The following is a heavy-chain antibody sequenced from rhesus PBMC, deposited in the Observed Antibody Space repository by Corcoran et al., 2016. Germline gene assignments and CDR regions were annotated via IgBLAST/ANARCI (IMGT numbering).Heavy chain of an antibody. D-gene: IGHD5-12*01. J-gene: IGHJ4*01. V-gene: IGHV3-136*01. CDR2: ISYTGKSI. CDR3: TRSRGYSYSFPSYFDY. Sequence: EVQLVESGGGLVQPGGSLRLSCAASGFTFSSYDMSWVRQAPGKGLEWVSYISYTGKSIYYADAGKGRFTNSRDNAKNWLSLQMSSLRAEDTAVYYCTRSRGYSYSFPSYFDYWGQGVLVTVSS. CDR1: GFTFSSYD.